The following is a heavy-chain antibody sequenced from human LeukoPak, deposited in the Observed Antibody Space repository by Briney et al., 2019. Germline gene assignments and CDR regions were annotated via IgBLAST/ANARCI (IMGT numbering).Heavy chain of an antibody. CDR3: ARFALKTPPTD. J-gene: IGHJ4*02. CDR1: GFTFRSYW. V-gene: IGHV3-7*01. CDR2: IKQDGSEK. Sequence: QTGGSLRLSCAASGFTFRSYWMSWVRQAPGEGLEWVANIKQDGSEKYYVDSVKGRFTISRDNAKNSLFLQMNSLRAEDTAVYYCARFALKTPPTDWGQGTLVTVSS.